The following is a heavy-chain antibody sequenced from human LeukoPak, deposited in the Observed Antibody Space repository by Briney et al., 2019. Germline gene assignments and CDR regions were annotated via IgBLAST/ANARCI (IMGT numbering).Heavy chain of an antibody. CDR3: AKSGDGYRFDY. D-gene: IGHD5-24*01. Sequence: PGGSLRLSCAASGFTFSSDGMDWVRQAPGKGLEWVAFIRHDGSKKYYADSVKGRFTTSRDNSKTTLDLQMNSLRPEDTAVYYCAKSGDGYRFDYWGQGTLFTVSS. V-gene: IGHV3-30*02. CDR2: IRHDGSKK. J-gene: IGHJ4*02. CDR1: GFTFSSDG.